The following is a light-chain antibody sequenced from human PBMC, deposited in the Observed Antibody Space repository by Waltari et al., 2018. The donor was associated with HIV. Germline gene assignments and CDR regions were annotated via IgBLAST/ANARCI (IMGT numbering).Light chain of an antibody. CDR2: WAS. CDR3: QQYYSTLRT. CDR1: PSVFHSSNNKNY. Sequence: DIVMTQSPDSLAVSLGARATINCKSRPSVFHSSNNKNYLAWYQQKPGQPPKLLIYWASTRESGVPDRFSGSGSQTDFTRTISSLQAEDVAVYYCQQYYSTLRTFGQGTKVEIK. J-gene: IGKJ1*01. V-gene: IGKV4-1*01.